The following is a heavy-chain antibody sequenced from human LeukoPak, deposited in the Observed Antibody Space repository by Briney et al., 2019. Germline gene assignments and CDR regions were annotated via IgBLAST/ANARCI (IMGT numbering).Heavy chain of an antibody. Sequence: ASVKVSCKASGYTFTSYYMHWVRQAPGQGLEWMGIIIPSGGSTSYAQKFQGRVTMTEDTSTDTAYMELSSLRSEDTAVYYCAREGGDGYTYGNYYYYYGMDVWGQGTTVTVSS. CDR3: AREGGDGYTYGNYYYYYGMDV. J-gene: IGHJ6*02. V-gene: IGHV1-46*01. D-gene: IGHD5-24*01. CDR2: IIPSGGST. CDR1: GYTFTSYY.